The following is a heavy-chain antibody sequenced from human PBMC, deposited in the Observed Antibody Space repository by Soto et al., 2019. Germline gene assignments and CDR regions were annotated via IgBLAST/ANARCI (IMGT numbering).Heavy chain of an antibody. CDR2: MNPNSGNT. Sequence: ASVKVSCKASGYTFTSYDINWVRQATGQGLEWMGWMNPNSGNTGYAQKFQGRVTMTRNTSIRTAYMELSSLRSEDTAVYYCASHPQRITIFGVVIYYYYYGMDVWGQGTTVTVSS. D-gene: IGHD3-3*01. J-gene: IGHJ6*02. CDR3: ASHPQRITIFGVVIYYYYYGMDV. CDR1: GYTFTSYD. V-gene: IGHV1-8*01.